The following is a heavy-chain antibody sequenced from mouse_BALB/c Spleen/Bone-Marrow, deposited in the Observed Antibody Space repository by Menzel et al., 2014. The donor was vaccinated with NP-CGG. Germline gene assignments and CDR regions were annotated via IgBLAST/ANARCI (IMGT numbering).Heavy chain of an antibody. J-gene: IGHJ3*01. CDR2: IDPYDSET. D-gene: IGHD2-3*01. CDR3: ASYDGFPWSAY. Sequence: QVQLKHSGAELVRPGASAKLSCKASGYTFTSYWMNWVKQRPEQGLEWIGRIDPYDSETHYNQKFKDKAILTVDKSSSTAYMQLSSLTSEDSAVYYCASYDGFPWSAYWGQGTLVTVSA. V-gene: IGHV1-74*01. CDR1: GYTFTSYW.